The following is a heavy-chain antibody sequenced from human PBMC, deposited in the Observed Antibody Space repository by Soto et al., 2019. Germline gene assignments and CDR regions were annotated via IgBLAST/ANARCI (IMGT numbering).Heavy chain of an antibody. J-gene: IGHJ5*02. V-gene: IGHV4-61*01. CDR2: IYNNGNT. Sequence: SETLSLTCTVSGGSVSSDISYYWTWIRQPPGKGLEWIGHIYNNGNTNYNPSLKSRVTISLDTSKNQFSLKLTSVTAADTALYYCAREYHPWGQGTLVTVSS. CDR3: AREYHP. CDR1: GGSVSSDISYY. D-gene: IGHD2-2*02.